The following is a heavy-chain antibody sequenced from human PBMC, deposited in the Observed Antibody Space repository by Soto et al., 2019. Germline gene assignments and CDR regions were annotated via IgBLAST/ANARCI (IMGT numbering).Heavy chain of an antibody. CDR2: IYYSGST. Sequence: PSETLSLTCTVSGGSISSYYWSWIRQPPGKGLEWIGYIYYSGSTNYNPSLKSRVTISVDTSKNQFSLKLSSVTAADTAVYYCARHLSVTTDYYYYMDVWGKGTTVTVSS. V-gene: IGHV4-59*08. CDR3: ARHLSVTTDYYYYMDV. D-gene: IGHD4-17*01. J-gene: IGHJ6*03. CDR1: GGSISSYY.